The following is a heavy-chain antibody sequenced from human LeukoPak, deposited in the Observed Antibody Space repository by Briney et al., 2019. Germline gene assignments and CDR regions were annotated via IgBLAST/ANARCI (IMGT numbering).Heavy chain of an antibody. CDR2: ISGSGGST. V-gene: IGHV3-23*01. CDR3: ARVRKYSGYYSWYFDL. D-gene: IGHD5-12*01. CDR1: GFIFSDYG. J-gene: IGHJ2*01. Sequence: GGYLRLSCAASGFIFSDYGMSWVRQAPGKGLEWVSGISGSGGSTYYADSVKGRFTISRDKSKKKLYLQMNSLRAGDTAVYYCARVRKYSGYYSWYFDLWGRGTLVTVSS.